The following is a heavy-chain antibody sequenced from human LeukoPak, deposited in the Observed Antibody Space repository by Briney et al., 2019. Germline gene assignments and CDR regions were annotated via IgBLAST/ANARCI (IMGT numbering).Heavy chain of an antibody. CDR3: ADGDTNY. D-gene: IGHD4-17*01. CDR1: GFTVSGNY. Sequence: PGGSLRLSCAASGFTVSGNYMTWVRQAPGKGLEWIGSIHIGGSTNCNPSLKSRVTMSVDTSKNQFSLKLSSVTAADTAVYYCADGDTNYWGQGTLVTVSS. V-gene: IGHV4-59*10. J-gene: IGHJ4*02. CDR2: IHIGGST.